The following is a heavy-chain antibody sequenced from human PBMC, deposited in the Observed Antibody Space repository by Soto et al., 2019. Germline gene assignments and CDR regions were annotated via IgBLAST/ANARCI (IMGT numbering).Heavy chain of an antibody. CDR3: ARDKDGGYCSGGSCYSDAFDI. CDR2: INHSGST. V-gene: IGHV4-34*01. Sequence: PSETLSLTCAVYGGSFRGYYWSWIRQPPGKGLEWIGEINHSGSTNYNPSLKSRVTISVDTSKNQFSLKLSSVTAADTAVYYCARDKDGGYCSGGSCYSDAFDIWGQGTMVTVSS. D-gene: IGHD2-15*01. CDR1: GGSFRGYY. J-gene: IGHJ3*02.